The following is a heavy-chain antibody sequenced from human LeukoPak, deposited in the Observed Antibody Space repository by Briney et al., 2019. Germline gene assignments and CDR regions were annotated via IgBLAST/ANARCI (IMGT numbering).Heavy chain of an antibody. CDR2: INHSGST. Sequence: SETLSLTGAVYGGSFNGYYWSWIRQPPGKGLEWIGEINHSGSTNYNPSLKSRVTISVDTSKNQFSLKLSSVTAADTAVYYCAREEYCSSTSCSSDYYYYMDVWGKGTTVTVSS. D-gene: IGHD2-2*01. J-gene: IGHJ6*03. V-gene: IGHV4-34*01. CDR3: AREEYCSSTSCSSDYYYYMDV. CDR1: GGSFNGYY.